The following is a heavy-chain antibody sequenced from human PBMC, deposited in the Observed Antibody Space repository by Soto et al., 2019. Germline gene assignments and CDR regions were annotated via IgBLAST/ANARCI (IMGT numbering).Heavy chain of an antibody. D-gene: IGHD3-10*01. J-gene: IGHJ4*02. CDR1: GGSISSGGYY. CDR3: ARFDALGSGSYYFDY. V-gene: IGHV4-31*03. CDR2: IYYTGST. Sequence: QVQLQESGPGLVKPSQTLSLTCTVSGGSISSGGYYWSWIRQHPGKGLEWIGYIYYTGSTYYNPSLKSRVTISLDTSKNQFSLKLSSVTAADTAVYYCARFDALGSGSYYFDYWGRGTLVTVSS.